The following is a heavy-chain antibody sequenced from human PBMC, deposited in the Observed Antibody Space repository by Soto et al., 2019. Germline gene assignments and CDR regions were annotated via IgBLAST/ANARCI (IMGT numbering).Heavy chain of an antibody. CDR1: GFTFDDYA. CDR3: AKDRGGYDSRGFDY. CDR2: ISWNSGSI. D-gene: IGHD5-12*01. V-gene: IGHV3-9*01. J-gene: IGHJ4*02. Sequence: GGSLRLSCAASGFTFDDYAMHWVRQAPGKGLEWVSGISWNSGSIGYADSVKGRFTISRDNAKNSLYLQMNSLRAEDTALYYCAKDRGGYDSRGFDYWGQGTLVTVSS.